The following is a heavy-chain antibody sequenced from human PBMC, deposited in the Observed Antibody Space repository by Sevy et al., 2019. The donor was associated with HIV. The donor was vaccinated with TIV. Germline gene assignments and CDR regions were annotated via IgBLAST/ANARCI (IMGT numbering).Heavy chain of an antibody. CDR2: ISGSGTRT. CDR1: GFSFDSYG. Sequence: GGSLRLPCAVSGFSFDSYGMTWVRQAPGKGLEWVSAISGSGTRTYYADSVKGRFIISRDNSKNTLDLQMNSLRAEDTAIDYCVDGGGGHYDPDEIAYYFYYYNMDVWGKGTTVTVSS. D-gene: IGHD3-22*01. V-gene: IGHV3-23*01. J-gene: IGHJ6*03. CDR3: VDGGGGHYDPDEIAYYFYYYNMDV.